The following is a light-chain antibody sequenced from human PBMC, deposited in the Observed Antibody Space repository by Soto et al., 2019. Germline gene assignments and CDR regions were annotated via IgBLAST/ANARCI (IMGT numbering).Light chain of an antibody. CDR3: QQYGSSPQT. V-gene: IGKV3-20*01. CDR1: QSVSRSY. CDR2: GAS. J-gene: IGKJ1*01. Sequence: ILLTQSPCTLSLSPGERATLSCRASQSVSRSYLAWYQQKPGQAPRLLIYGASSRATGIPERFSGSGSGTDFTLTISRLEPEDFAVYYCQQYGSSPQTFGQGTKVDIK.